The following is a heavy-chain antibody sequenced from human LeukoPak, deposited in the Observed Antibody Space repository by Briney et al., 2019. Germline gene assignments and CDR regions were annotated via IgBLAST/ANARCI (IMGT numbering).Heavy chain of an antibody. CDR1: GGSFSGYY. D-gene: IGHD3-22*01. CDR2: IYYSGST. CDR3: ARVDSSDYYQLDFAS. Sequence: SETLSLTCAVYGGSFSGYYWSWIRQHPGKALEWLGYIYYSGSTFYNPSLESRLIISVDTAKNQFSLKLSSVTAADTAVYYCARVDSSDYYQLDFASWGPGTLVTVSS. J-gene: IGHJ4*02. V-gene: IGHV4-31*11.